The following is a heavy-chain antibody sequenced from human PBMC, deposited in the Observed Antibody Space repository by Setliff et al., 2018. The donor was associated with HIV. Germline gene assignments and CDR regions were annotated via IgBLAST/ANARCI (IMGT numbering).Heavy chain of an antibody. CDR2: VYYSGST. D-gene: IGHD3-22*01. V-gene: IGHV4-59*01. Sequence: SETLSLTCTVSGDPISTYYWSWVRKPPGKGLEWIGYVYYSGSTSYSPSLRGRVTMSVDPSKNQFSLKLNSVTAADTAIYYCARGNYDTSDYYTNFYYYYMDVWGKGTAVTSP. J-gene: IGHJ6*03. CDR1: GDPISTYY. CDR3: ARGNYDTSDYYTNFYYYYMDV.